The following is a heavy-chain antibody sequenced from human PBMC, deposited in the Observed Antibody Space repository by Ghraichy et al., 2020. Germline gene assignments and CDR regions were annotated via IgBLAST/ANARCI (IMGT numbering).Heavy chain of an antibody. Sequence: ASVKVSCKASGYTFTSYGISWVRQAPGQGLEWMGWISAYNGNTNYAQKLQGRVTMTTDTSTSTAYMELRSLRSDDTAVYYCARDINLEPLGNWFDPWGQGTLVTVSS. J-gene: IGHJ5*02. CDR3: ARDINLEPLGNWFDP. V-gene: IGHV1-18*01. CDR2: ISAYNGNT. CDR1: GYTFTSYG. D-gene: IGHD1-1*01.